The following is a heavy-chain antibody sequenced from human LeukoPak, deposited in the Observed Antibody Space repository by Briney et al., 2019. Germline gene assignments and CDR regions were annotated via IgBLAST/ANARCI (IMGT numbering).Heavy chain of an antibody. J-gene: IGHJ4*02. CDR1: RFTFSSYG. CDR3: ATPTYYYGSGSYYNPLDY. D-gene: IGHD3-10*01. CDR2: IWYDGSDK. Sequence: GGALRLSCAASRFTFSSYGMHWVRPAPGKGLEWVAFIWYDGSDKYYADSVKGRFTISRDNSKNTRYLQMNSLRAEDKAVYYCATPTYYYGSGSYYNPLDYWGQGTLVTVSS. V-gene: IGHV3-30*02.